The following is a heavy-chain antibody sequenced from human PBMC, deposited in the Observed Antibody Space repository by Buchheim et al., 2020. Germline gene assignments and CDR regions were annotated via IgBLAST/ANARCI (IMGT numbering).Heavy chain of an antibody. D-gene: IGHD3-22*01. CDR3: AKVGRGYYDSSGYTRNY. CDR2: ISGSGGST. J-gene: IGHJ4*02. Sequence: EVQLLESGGGLVQPGGSLRLSCAASGFTFSSYAMSWVRQAPGKGLEWVSAISGSGGSTYYADSVKGRFTISRDNSKNTLHLQMNSLRAEDTAVYYCAKVGRGYYDSSGYTRNYWGQGTL. V-gene: IGHV3-23*01. CDR1: GFTFSSYA.